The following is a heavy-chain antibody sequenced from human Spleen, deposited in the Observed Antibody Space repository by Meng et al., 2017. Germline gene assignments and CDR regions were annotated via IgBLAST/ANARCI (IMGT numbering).Heavy chain of an antibody. J-gene: IGHJ4*02. CDR3: TTARISLVQGIIDY. Sequence: GESLKISCAGSGFTFSNAWMSWVRQAPGKGPEWVGRNKSKTDGGTTDYAAPVKGRFTISRDDSKNTLYLQMNSLNTEDTAAYYCTTARISLVQGIIDYWGQGNLVTVSS. CDR1: GFTFSNAW. CDR2: NKSKTDGGTT. D-gene: IGHD3-10*01. V-gene: IGHV3-15*01.